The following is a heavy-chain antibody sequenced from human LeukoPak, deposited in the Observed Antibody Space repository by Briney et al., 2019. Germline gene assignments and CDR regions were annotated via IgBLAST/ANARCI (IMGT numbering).Heavy chain of an antibody. Sequence: PSETLSLTCTVSGGSISSYYWSWIRQPPGKGLEWIGYIYYSGSTNYNPSLKSRVTISVDTSKNQFSLKLSSVTAADTAVYYCTRARDYGDYPHPDYWGQGTLVTVSS. J-gene: IGHJ4*02. CDR2: IYYSGST. CDR1: GGSISSYY. V-gene: IGHV4-59*01. D-gene: IGHD4-17*01. CDR3: TRARDYGDYPHPDY.